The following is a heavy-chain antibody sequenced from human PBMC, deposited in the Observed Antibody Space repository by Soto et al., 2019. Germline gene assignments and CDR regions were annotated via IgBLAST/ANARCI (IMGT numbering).Heavy chain of an antibody. D-gene: IGHD3-10*01. V-gene: IGHV4-59*01. CDR3: ARAGNDMVRGVIIPYYFDY. Sequence: PSETLSLTCTVSGGSISSYYWSWIRQPPGKGLEWIGYIYYSGSTNYNPSLKSRVTISVDTSKNQFSLKLSSVTAADTAVYYCARAGNDMVRGVIIPYYFDYWGQGTLVTVSS. J-gene: IGHJ4*02. CDR2: IYYSGST. CDR1: GGSISSYY.